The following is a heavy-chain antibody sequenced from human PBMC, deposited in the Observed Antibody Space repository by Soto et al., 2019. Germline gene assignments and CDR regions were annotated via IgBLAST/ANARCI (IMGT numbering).Heavy chain of an antibody. Sequence: VQLVESGGGLVKPGGSLRLSCAASGFTFSSYSMNWVRQAPGKGLEWVSSIRSSSSYIYYADSVQGRFTISRDNAKNSLYLQRNSLRAEDTAVYYCARDQLGGSYYGDGRSFDYWGQGPLVTVSS. CDR3: ARDQLGGSYYGDGRSFDY. V-gene: IGHV3-21*01. CDR1: GFTFSSYS. J-gene: IGHJ4*02. CDR2: IRSSSSYI. D-gene: IGHD1-26*01.